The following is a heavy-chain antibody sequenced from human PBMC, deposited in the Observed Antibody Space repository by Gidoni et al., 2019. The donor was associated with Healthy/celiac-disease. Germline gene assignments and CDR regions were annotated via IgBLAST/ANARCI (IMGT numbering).Heavy chain of an antibody. D-gene: IGHD3-16*02. CDR2: INHSGST. CDR1: GGSFSGYY. Sequence: QVQLQQWGAGLLKPSETLSLTCAVYGGSFSGYYWSWIRQPPGKGLEWIGEINHSGSTNYNPSLKSRVTISVDTSKNQFSLKLSSVTAADTAVYYCARWRIKITFGGVIGRDAFDIWGQGTMVTVSS. J-gene: IGHJ3*02. V-gene: IGHV4-34*01. CDR3: ARWRIKITFGGVIGRDAFDI.